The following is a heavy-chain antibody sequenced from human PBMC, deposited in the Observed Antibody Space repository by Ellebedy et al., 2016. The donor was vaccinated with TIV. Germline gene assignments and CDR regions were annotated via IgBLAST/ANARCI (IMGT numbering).Heavy chain of an antibody. CDR1: GFTFSSYG. CDR3: ARGLYYYDSSGYSPSSDY. Sequence: GGSLRLXXAASGFTFSSYGMHWVRQAPGKGLEWVAVIWYDGSNKYYADSVKGRFTISRDNSKNTLYLQMNSLRAEDTAVYYCARGLYYYDSSGYSPSSDYWGQGTLVTVSS. D-gene: IGHD3-22*01. CDR2: IWYDGSNK. V-gene: IGHV3-33*01. J-gene: IGHJ4*02.